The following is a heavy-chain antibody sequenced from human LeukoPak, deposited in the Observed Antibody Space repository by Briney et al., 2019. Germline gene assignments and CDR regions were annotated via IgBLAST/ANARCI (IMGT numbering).Heavy chain of an antibody. CDR2: INHSGST. CDR1: GFTFSSYA. J-gene: IGHJ4*02. D-gene: IGHD3-3*01. Sequence: GSLRLSCAASGFTFSSYAMSWIRQPPGKGLEWIGEINHSGSTNYNPSLKSRVTISVDTSKNQFSLKLSSVTAADTAVYYCARAKATNYDFWSGYYQKYYFDYWGQGTLVTVSS. V-gene: IGHV4-34*01. CDR3: ARAKATNYDFWSGYYQKYYFDY.